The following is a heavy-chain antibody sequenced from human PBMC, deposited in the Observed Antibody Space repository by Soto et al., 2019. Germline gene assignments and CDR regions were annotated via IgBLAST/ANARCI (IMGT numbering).Heavy chain of an antibody. CDR1: GGSISSYY. D-gene: IGHD3-10*01. CDR3: ARDQGFGELKP. CDR2: IYYSGST. V-gene: IGHV4-59*01. J-gene: IGHJ5*02. Sequence: SETLSLTCTVSGGSISSYYWSWIRQPPGKGLEWIGYIYYSGSTNYNPSLKSRVTISVDTSKNQFSLKLSSVTAADTAVYYCARDQGFGELKPWGQGTLVTVSS.